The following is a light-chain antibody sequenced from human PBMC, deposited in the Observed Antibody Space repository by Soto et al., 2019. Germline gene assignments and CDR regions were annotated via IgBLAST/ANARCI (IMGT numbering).Light chain of an antibody. CDR1: SSNIGAGYD. Sequence: QSVLTQPPSVSGAPGQRVTISCTGSSSNIGAGYDVHWYQQLPGTAPKLLIYGNSNRPSGVPDRFSGSKSGISASLAITRLQAEDEADYYCQSYDSSLSGYVFGTGTKLTVL. J-gene: IGLJ1*01. V-gene: IGLV1-40*01. CDR2: GNS. CDR3: QSYDSSLSGYV.